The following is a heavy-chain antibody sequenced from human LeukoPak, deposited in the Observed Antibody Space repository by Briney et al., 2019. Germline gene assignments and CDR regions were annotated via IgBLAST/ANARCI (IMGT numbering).Heavy chain of an antibody. D-gene: IGHD2-2*01. J-gene: IGHJ4*02. CDR3: ARVARCTSCFDVDY. Sequence: GSLRLSCAASGFTFTSYWMTWVRQAPGKGLEWIGSFFLKGSTYYNPSLKSRVTISVDTSKNQFSLTLSSVTAADTAVYYCARVARCTSCFDVDYWGQGTLVTVSS. V-gene: IGHV4-38-2*01. CDR2: FFLKGST. CDR1: GFTFTSYW.